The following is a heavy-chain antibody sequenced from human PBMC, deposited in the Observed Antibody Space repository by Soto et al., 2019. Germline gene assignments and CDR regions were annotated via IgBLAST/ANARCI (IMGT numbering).Heavy chain of an antibody. CDR2: IYPGDSDI. Sequence: GESLKISCKGSGYTFTSYWIAWVRQMSGTGLEWMGIIYPGDSDIRYSPSFQGQVTIPADKSVSTAYLQWSSLKASDTAVYYCARGDGYRRHYYGLDVWGQGTTVTVSS. D-gene: IGHD5-12*01. V-gene: IGHV5-51*01. CDR3: ARGDGYRRHYYGLDV. CDR1: GYTFTSYW. J-gene: IGHJ6*02.